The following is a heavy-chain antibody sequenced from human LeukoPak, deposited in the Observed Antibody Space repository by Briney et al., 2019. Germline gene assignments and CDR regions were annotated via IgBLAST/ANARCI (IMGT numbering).Heavy chain of an antibody. CDR2: IYGNSGDT. Sequence: ASVKVSCKASGYTFTAYYLHWWRQAPGQGLEWMGWIYGNSGDTNYAQQFQGRVTMTRDTSISTAYMELIRLTSDDTAVYYCVRVVVTGIAYFQYWGQGTLVTVPS. D-gene: IGHD2-21*01. V-gene: IGHV1-2*02. CDR1: GYTFTAYY. CDR3: VRVVVTGIAYFQY. J-gene: IGHJ1*01.